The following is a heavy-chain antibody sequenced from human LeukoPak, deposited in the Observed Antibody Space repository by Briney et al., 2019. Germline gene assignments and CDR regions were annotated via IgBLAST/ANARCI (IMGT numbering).Heavy chain of an antibody. CDR3: AREGSYYYDSGGLDY. V-gene: IGHV3-30-3*01. J-gene: IGHJ4*02. Sequence: PGGSLRLSCAASGFTFSSYAMHWVRQAPGKGLEWVAVISYDGSNKYYADSVKGRFTISRDNSKNTLYLQMNSLRAEDTAVYYCAREGSYYYDSGGLDYGAQGPLVTVSS. D-gene: IGHD3-22*01. CDR2: ISYDGSNK. CDR1: GFTFSSYA.